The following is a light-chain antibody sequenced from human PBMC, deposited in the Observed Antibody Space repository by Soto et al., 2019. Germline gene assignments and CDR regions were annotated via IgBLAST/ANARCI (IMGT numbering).Light chain of an antibody. V-gene: IGLV1-44*01. J-gene: IGLJ1*01. CDR2: SNN. Sequence: QSVLTQSPSASGTPGQRVTISCSEGSSNIGGNTVNWYQQLPGTAPKLLIYSNNQRPSGVPDRFSGSKSGTSASLAISGLQSEDEADYYCAAWDDSLNGYVFGTRTKVTVL. CDR1: SSNIGGNT. CDR3: AAWDDSLNGYV.